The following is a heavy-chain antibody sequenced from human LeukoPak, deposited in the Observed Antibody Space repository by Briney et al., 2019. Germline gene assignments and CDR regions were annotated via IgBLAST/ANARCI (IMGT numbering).Heavy chain of an antibody. V-gene: IGHV3-30*04. Sequence: PGRSLRLSCAASGFNFSSYAMHWVRQAPGKGLEWVAVISYDGSNKYYADSVKGRFTISRDNSKNTLYLQMNSLRAEDTAVYYLARGLIGDLGWFDPSG. CDR1: GFNFSSYA. J-gene: IGHJ5*02. CDR3: ARGLIGDLGWFDP. CDR2: ISYDGSNK. D-gene: IGHD3-10*01.